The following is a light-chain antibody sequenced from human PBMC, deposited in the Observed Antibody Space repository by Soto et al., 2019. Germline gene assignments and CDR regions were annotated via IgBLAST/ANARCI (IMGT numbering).Light chain of an antibody. Sequence: DIQMTQSPSTLSGSVGDRVTITCRASQTISSWLAWYQQKPGKAPKLLIYQASSLESGVPSRFSGSGSGTDFTLTISKLEPEDFALYYCQQYGSSPPLTFGGGTKVDI. CDR2: QAS. CDR1: QTISSW. J-gene: IGKJ4*01. CDR3: QQYGSSPPLT. V-gene: IGKV1-5*03.